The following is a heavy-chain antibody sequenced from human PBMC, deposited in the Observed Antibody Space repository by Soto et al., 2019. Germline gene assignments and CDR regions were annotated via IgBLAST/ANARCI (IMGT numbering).Heavy chain of an antibody. D-gene: IGHD4-17*01. J-gene: IGHJ3*02. CDR1: GFTVSRNY. CDR2: IYSGGST. Sequence: EGYFRLSCAASGFTVSRNYMSWFRQAPGKGLEWVSVIYSGGSTYYADSVKGRFTISRHNSKNTLYLQMNSLRAEDTAVYYCASSGDYGAFDIWGQGTMVTVSS. V-gene: IGHV3-53*04. CDR3: ASSGDYGAFDI.